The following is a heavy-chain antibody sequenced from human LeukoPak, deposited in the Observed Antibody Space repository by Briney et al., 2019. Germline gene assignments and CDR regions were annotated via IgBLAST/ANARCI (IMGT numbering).Heavy chain of an antibody. CDR1: GGSISSSSYY. D-gene: IGHD1-26*01. Sequence: PSETLSLTCTVSGGSISSSSYYWGWIRQPPGKGLEWIGSIYYSGNTYYNPSLKSRVTISVDTSKNQFSLKLSSVTAADTAVYYCARRLVGATTGWFDPWGQGTLVAVSS. V-gene: IGHV4-39*01. CDR3: ARRLVGATTGWFDP. J-gene: IGHJ5*02. CDR2: IYYSGNT.